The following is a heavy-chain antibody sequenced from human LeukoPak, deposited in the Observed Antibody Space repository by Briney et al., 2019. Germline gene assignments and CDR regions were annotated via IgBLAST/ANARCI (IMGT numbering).Heavy chain of an antibody. Sequence: GGSLRLSCAASGFTFSNAWMSWVRQAPGKGLEWVGRIKSKTDGGTTEYATPVQGRFTISRDNSKNTLQMQMNSLKTEETGVDYSAADGFIYCGGDCCHYWSFDLWGRGTLVTVSS. V-gene: IGHV3-15*01. CDR3: AADGFIYCGGDCCHYWSFDL. D-gene: IGHD2-21*02. CDR2: IKSKTDGGTT. CDR1: GFTFSNAW. J-gene: IGHJ2*01.